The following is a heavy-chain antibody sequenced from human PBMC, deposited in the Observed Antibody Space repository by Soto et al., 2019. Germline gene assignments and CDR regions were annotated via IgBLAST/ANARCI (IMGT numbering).Heavy chain of an antibody. D-gene: IGHD6-13*01. V-gene: IGHV3-15*07. CDR2: MKNKSNGGTT. CDR3: AGAAVGLFDY. J-gene: IGHJ4*02. CDR1: GLTFSDAW. Sequence: EVQLVESGGGLVEPGGSLRISCAVSGLTFSDAWMNWVRQAPGKGLEWVGRMKNKSNGGTTDYAAPVKGRFTISRDESKNTVDLQMNSLKIEETAVYDCAGAAVGLFDYLGQGTLVTVSS.